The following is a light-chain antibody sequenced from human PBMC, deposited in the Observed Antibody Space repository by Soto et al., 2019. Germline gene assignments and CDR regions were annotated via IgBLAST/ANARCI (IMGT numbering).Light chain of an antibody. J-gene: IGLJ1*01. CDR3: RSYTSSSTYV. Sequence: QSVLTQPASVSGSPGQSITISCTGTSSGVGGYNYVSWYQQHPGKAPKLMIYDVTNRPSGVSNRFSGSKSGNTASLTISGLQAEDEADYYCRSYTSSSTYVFGTGTKVTVL. CDR2: DVT. V-gene: IGLV2-14*01. CDR1: SSGVGGYNY.